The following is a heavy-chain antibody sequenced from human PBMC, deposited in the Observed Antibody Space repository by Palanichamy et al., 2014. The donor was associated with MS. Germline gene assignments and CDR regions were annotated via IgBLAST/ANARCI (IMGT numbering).Heavy chain of an antibody. Sequence: EVVLLQSGAEVTKPGESLKISCKGSGYTFTNYWIGWVRQMPGKGLEWMGIIYPDDSDARYSLSFQGQVTFSVDKSISTAFLQWNSLKASDTAMYYCTRFGPAAHSKMDLWGQGTLVTGSS. J-gene: IGHJ5*02. CDR2: IYPDDSDA. CDR3: TRFGPAAHSKMDL. CDR1: GYTFTNYW. V-gene: IGHV5-51*01. D-gene: IGHD2-2*01.